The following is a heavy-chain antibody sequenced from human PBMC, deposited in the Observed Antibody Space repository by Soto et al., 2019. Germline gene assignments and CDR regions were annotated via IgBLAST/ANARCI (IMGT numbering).Heavy chain of an antibody. CDR1: GGSISSYY. CDR2: IYYSGST. CDR3: ARRYGPGFDY. J-gene: IGHJ4*02. V-gene: IGHV4-59*08. D-gene: IGHD4-17*01. Sequence: SETLSLTCTVFGGSISSYYWSWIRQPPGRGLEWIGYIYYSGSTNYNPSLKSRVTISVDTSKNQFSLKLSSVTAADTAVYYCARRYGPGFDYWGQGTLVTVSS.